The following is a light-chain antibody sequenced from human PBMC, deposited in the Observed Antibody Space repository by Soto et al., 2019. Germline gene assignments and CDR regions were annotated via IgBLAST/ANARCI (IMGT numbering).Light chain of an antibody. Sequence: QSVLTQPPSASGTPVQRVTISCSGSSSNIRSNTVNWYQQLPGTAPKLLIYSNNQRPSGVPDRFSGSKSGTSASLAISGLQSEDEADYYCAAWDDSLNAHYVFGTGTKVTVL. CDR1: SSNIRSNT. V-gene: IGLV1-44*01. CDR2: SNN. CDR3: AAWDDSLNAHYV. J-gene: IGLJ1*01.